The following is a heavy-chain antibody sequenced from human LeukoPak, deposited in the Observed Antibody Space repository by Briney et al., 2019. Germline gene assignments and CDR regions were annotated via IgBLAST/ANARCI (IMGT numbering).Heavy chain of an antibody. J-gene: IGHJ5*02. D-gene: IGHD2-2*01. CDR2: IYHSGSA. CDR1: GYSISSGYL. V-gene: IGHV4-38-2*02. Sequence: SETLSLTCAVSGYSISSGYLWAWIRQSPGKGLEWIGSIYHSGSAHYNPSLKSRVTISVETSKNQFTLKMYSVTAADPAVYYCARDPRSLTPDCTSTSCYENYFDPWGQGTVVTVSS. CDR3: ARDPRSLTPDCTSTSCYENYFDP.